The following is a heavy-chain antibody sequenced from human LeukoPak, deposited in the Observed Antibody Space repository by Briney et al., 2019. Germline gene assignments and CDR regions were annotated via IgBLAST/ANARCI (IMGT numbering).Heavy chain of an antibody. J-gene: IGHJ4*02. V-gene: IGHV3-66*01. Sequence: GGSLRLSCAASGITVSSNDMSWVRQAPGKGLEWVSVIYSGGSTYYADSVKGRFTISRDISKNTLYLQMNSLRAEDTAVYYCARDGGSSTVTTPSFWGQGTLVTVSS. CDR2: IYSGGST. CDR3: ARDGGSSTVTTPSF. CDR1: GITVSSND. D-gene: IGHD4-17*01.